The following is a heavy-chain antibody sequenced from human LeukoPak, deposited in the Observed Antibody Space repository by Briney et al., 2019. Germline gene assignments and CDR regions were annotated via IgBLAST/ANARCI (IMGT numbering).Heavy chain of an antibody. CDR1: GYTFTSYY. J-gene: IGHJ6*03. V-gene: IGHV1-46*01. CDR2: INPSGGST. Sequence: GSVKVSCKASGYTFTSYYMHWVRQAPGQGLEWMGIINPSGGSTSYAQKFQGRVTMTEDTSTDTAYMELSSLRSEDTAVYYCATGTMAGRDYYYYTDVWGKGTTVTVSS. CDR3: ATGTMAGRDYYYYTDV. D-gene: IGHD6-19*01.